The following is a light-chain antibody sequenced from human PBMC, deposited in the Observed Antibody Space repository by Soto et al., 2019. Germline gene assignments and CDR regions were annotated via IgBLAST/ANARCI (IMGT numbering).Light chain of an antibody. CDR1: QSINSK. J-gene: IGKJ2*01. CDR3: QQYNTYTYN. CDR2: DAS. V-gene: IGKV1-5*01. Sequence: DIQMTQSPSTLSASVGDRVTFTCRASQSINSKLAWYQQKPGKNPKLLIHDASSLESGVPSRFSGSGSGTEFTLTISGLQPDDFPTYYCQQYNTYTYNFGQGTKLEI.